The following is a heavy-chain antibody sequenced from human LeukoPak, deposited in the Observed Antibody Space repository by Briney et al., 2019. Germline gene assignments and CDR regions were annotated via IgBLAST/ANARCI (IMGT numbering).Heavy chain of an antibody. Sequence: HRASVKVSCKASGGTFSSYAISWVRQAPGQGLEWMGGIIPIFGTANYAQKFQGRVTITTDESTSTAYMELSSLRSEDTAVYYCARGAPSCGGDCYSTRRRPPDYWGQGTLVTVSS. D-gene: IGHD2-21*02. CDR3: ARGAPSCGGDCYSTRRRPPDY. V-gene: IGHV1-69*05. J-gene: IGHJ4*02. CDR1: GGTFSSYA. CDR2: IIPIFGTA.